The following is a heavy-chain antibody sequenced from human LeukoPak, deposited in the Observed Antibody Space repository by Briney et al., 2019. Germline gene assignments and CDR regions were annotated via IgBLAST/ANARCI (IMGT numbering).Heavy chain of an antibody. CDR1: GFTFSNAW. V-gene: IGHV3-15*01. D-gene: IGHD2-2*01. CDR2: IKSKTDGATT. J-gene: IGHJ4*02. Sequence: KPGGSLRLSCAASGFTFSNAWMSWVRQAPGKGLEWVGRIKSKTDGATTDYAAPVKGRFTISRDDSKNTLYLQMNSLKTEDTAVYYCTTDPATPFGYWGQGTLVTVSS. CDR3: TTDPATPFGY.